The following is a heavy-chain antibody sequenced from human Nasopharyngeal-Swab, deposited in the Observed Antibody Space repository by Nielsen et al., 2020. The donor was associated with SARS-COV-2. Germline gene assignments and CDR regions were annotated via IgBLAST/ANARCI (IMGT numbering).Heavy chain of an antibody. CDR2: ISSSSSYI. CDR3: ARLGWIAAAGTGKSD. J-gene: IGHJ4*02. Sequence: GESLKISCAASGFTFSSYWMNWVRQAPGKGLEWVSSISSSSSYIYYADSVKGRFTISRDNAKNSLYLQMNSLRAEDTAVYYCARLGWIAAAGTGKSDWGQGTLVTVSS. CDR1: GFTFSSYW. D-gene: IGHD6-13*01. V-gene: IGHV3-21*01.